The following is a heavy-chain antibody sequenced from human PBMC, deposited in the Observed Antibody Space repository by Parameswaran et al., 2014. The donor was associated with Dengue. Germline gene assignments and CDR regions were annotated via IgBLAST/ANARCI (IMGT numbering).Heavy chain of an antibody. V-gene: IGHV1-18*01. J-gene: IGHJ6*02. CDR3: AREYSSGLVRYYYGMDV. Sequence: WVRQAPGQGLEWMGWISAYNGNTNYAQKLQGRVTMTTDTSTSTAYMELRSLRSDDTAVYYCAREYSSGLVRYYYGMDVWGQGTTVTVSS. CDR2: ISAYNGNT. D-gene: IGHD6-19*01.